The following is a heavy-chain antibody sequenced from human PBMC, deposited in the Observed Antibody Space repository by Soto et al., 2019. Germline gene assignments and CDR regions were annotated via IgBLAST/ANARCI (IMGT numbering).Heavy chain of an antibody. CDR1: GGSISSYY. D-gene: IGHD3-10*01. CDR2: IYYSGST. Sequence: PSETLSLTCTVSGGSISSYYWSWIRQPPGKGLEWIGYIYYSGSTNYNPSLKSRVTISVDTSKNQFSLKLSSVTAADTAVYYCARLTPPYGSGFGFHYWGQGTLVTVSS. CDR3: ARLTPPYGSGFGFHY. J-gene: IGHJ4*02. V-gene: IGHV4-59*08.